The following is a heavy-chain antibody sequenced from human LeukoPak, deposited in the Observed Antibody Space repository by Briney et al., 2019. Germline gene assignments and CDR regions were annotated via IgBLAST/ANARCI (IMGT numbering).Heavy chain of an antibody. Sequence: GGSLRLSCAASGFTVSSSYISWVRQAPGQGLAWVSVIYNGGSTNYADSVKGRFTISRDNSKNTLYLQMNSLRAEDTAVYYCARASQWLAFDYWGQGTLVTVSS. CDR1: GFTVSSSY. D-gene: IGHD6-19*01. CDR2: IYNGGST. V-gene: IGHV3-66*01. J-gene: IGHJ4*02. CDR3: ARASQWLAFDY.